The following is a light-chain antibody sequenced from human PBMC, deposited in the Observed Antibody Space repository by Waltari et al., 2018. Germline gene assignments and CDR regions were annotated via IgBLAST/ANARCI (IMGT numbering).Light chain of an antibody. CDR3: QQDGGSPPLT. Sequence: ELVLTQSPGTLSLSPGERATLPRRASQSSSSIPLAWYQQKPGQAPRLLIYGASSRATGIPDRFSGSGSGTDFTLTISRLEPEDFAVYYCQQDGGSPPLTFGGGTKVEIK. J-gene: IGKJ4*01. CDR2: GAS. CDR1: QSSSSIP. V-gene: IGKV3-20*01.